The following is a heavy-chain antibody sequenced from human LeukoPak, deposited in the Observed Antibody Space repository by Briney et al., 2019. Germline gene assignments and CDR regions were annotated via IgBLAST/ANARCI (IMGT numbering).Heavy chain of an antibody. D-gene: IGHD3-22*01. CDR1: GLPFDVYA. Sequence: GVSVSLSCAVSGLPFDVYAMQWVRQAPGKALEWVSGISWNSGSIGYADSVKGRFTISRDNAKNSLYLQMNSLRAEDTALYYCAKDVTMIVGHFDYWGQGTLVTVSS. J-gene: IGHJ4*02. CDR3: AKDVTMIVGHFDY. V-gene: IGHV3-9*01. CDR2: ISWNSGSI.